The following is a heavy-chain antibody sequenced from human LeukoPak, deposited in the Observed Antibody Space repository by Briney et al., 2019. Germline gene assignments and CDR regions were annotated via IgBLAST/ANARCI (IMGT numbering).Heavy chain of an antibody. J-gene: IGHJ4*02. CDR2: IRSKANNYAT. CDR3: AKDVGSFLDY. V-gene: IGHV3-73*01. D-gene: IGHD2-15*01. CDR1: GFTFSGSA. Sequence: QTGGSLRLSCAASGFTFSGSAMHWVRQASGKGLEWVGRIRSKANNYATVYAASVKGRFTISRDDSKNTAYLQMNSLKTEDTAVYYCAKDVGSFLDYWGQGTLVTVSS.